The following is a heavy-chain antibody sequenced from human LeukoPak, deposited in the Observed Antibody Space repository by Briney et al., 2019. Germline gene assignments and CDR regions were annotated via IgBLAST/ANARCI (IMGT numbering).Heavy chain of an antibody. CDR1: GFTFSSYG. Sequence: PGGSLRLSCAASGFTFSSYGMHWVRQAPGKGLEWVAFIRYDGSNKYYADSVKGRFTISRDNSKNTLYLQMNSLRAEDTAVYYCARARGVGATVTFDFDPWGQGTLVTVSS. V-gene: IGHV3-30*02. CDR2: IRYDGSNK. J-gene: IGHJ5*02. CDR3: ARARGVGATVTFDFDP. D-gene: IGHD1-26*01.